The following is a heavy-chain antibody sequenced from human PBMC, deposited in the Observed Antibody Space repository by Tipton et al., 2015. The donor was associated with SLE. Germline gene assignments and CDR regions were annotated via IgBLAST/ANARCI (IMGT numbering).Heavy chain of an antibody. CDR3: ARGGKDDFWSGYYSYYYYYGMDV. V-gene: IGHV4-34*01. CDR2: INHSGST. D-gene: IGHD3-3*01. CDR1: GGSFSGYY. J-gene: IGHJ6*02. Sequence: TLSLTCAVYGGSFSGYYWSWIRQPPGKGLEWIGEINHSGSTNYNPSLKSRVTISVDTSKNQFSLKLSSVTAADTAVYYCARGGKDDFWSGYYSYYYYYGMDVWGQGTTVTVSS.